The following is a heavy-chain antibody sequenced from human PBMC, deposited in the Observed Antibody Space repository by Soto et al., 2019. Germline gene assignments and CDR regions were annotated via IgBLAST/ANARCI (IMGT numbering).Heavy chain of an antibody. Sequence: ETLSLTCTVSHGSISNYYWSWIRQPPGKGLEWIGNIYYSGSTNYNPSLKSRVTISLDLSKNQFSLKLTSVTAADTAVYFCAIRRAGYYYMDVWGKGTTVTVSS. D-gene: IGHD3-10*01. CDR1: HGSISNYY. J-gene: IGHJ6*03. CDR2: IYYSGST. V-gene: IGHV4-59*01. CDR3: AIRRAGYYYMDV.